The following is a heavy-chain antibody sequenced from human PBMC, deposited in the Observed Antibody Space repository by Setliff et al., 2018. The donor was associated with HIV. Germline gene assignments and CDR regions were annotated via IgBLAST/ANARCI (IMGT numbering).Heavy chain of an antibody. CDR1: GGSFSDNY. CDR3: ARGSLYYGLGSHYLRSWFDP. V-gene: IGHV4-34*01. Sequence: SETLSLTCAVYGGSFSDNYWSWIRQPPGKGLDWIAEINHNGNIDYNPSLKSQVTISMDPSKKQFSLKLSSVTAADTAVYYCARGSLYYGLGSHYLRSWFDPWGQGTLVTVSS. D-gene: IGHD3-10*01. CDR2: INHNGNI. J-gene: IGHJ5*02.